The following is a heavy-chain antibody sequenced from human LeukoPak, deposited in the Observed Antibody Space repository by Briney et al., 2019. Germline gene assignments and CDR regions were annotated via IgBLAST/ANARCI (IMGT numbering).Heavy chain of an antibody. Sequence: GGSLRLSCAASGFTFSSYSMNWVRQAPGKGLEWVSYITSSGNYIYYADSVKGRFTISRDNAKNSLYLQMNSLRAEDTAVYYCARSWRDGYDCWGQGTLVTVSS. J-gene: IGHJ4*02. CDR2: ITSSGNYI. D-gene: IGHD5-24*01. CDR3: ARSWRDGYDC. CDR1: GFTFSSYS. V-gene: IGHV3-21*01.